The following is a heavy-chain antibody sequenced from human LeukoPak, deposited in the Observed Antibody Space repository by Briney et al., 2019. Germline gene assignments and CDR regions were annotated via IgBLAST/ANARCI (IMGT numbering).Heavy chain of an antibody. CDR2: IWYDGSNK. D-gene: IGHD3-9*01. J-gene: IGHJ4*02. Sequence: GGSLRLSCAASGFTFSSYGMHWVRQAPGKGLEWVASIWYDGSNKHYVDFVKGRFTISRDNSRNTLYIQMNSLRAEDTAVYYCARDREYYDILTGYKVSHYFDYWGQGTLVTVSS. CDR1: GFTFSSYG. CDR3: ARDREYYDILTGYKVSHYFDY. V-gene: IGHV3-30*02.